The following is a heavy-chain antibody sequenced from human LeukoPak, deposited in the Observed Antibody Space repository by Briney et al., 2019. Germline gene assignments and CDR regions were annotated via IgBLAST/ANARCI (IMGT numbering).Heavy chain of an antibody. Sequence: PSETLSLTCTVSGGSISSSSTYHWGWIRQPPGEGLEWIGNIYYSGGTYYKPSLKSRVIISLDTSKNQFSLTLNSVTAADTAVYYCARQHSSGLDYWGQGTLVTVSS. D-gene: IGHD3-22*01. V-gene: IGHV4-39*01. CDR1: GGSISSSSTYH. CDR2: IYYSGGT. J-gene: IGHJ4*02. CDR3: ARQHSSGLDY.